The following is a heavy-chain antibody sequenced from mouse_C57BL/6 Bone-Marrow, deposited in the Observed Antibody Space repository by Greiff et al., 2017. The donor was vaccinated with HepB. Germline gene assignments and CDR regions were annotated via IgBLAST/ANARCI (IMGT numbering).Heavy chain of an antibody. D-gene: IGHD2-1*01. CDR2: IDPENGDT. CDR1: GFNIKDDY. V-gene: IGHV14-4*01. Sequence: VQLQQSGAELVRPGASVKLSCTASGFNIKDDYMHWVKQRPEQGLEWIGCIDPENGDTEYASKFQGKATITADTSSNTAYLQLSSLTSEDTAVYYCTFYGNYPYFDYCGQGTTLTVSS. J-gene: IGHJ2*01. CDR3: TFYGNYPYFDY.